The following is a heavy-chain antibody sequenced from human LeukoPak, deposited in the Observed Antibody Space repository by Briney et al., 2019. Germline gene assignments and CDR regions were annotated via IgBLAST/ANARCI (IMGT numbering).Heavy chain of an antibody. CDR1: GGSISSSSYY. D-gene: IGHD2-2*01. Sequence: SQTLSLTCTVSGGSISSSSYYWGWIRQPPGKGLEWIGSIYYSGSTYYNPSLKSRVTISVDTSKNQFSLKLSSVTAADTAVYYCARQWGDIVVVPAALGYFQHWGQGTLVTVSS. CDR3: ARQWGDIVVVPAALGYFQH. CDR2: IYYSGST. J-gene: IGHJ1*01. V-gene: IGHV4-39*01.